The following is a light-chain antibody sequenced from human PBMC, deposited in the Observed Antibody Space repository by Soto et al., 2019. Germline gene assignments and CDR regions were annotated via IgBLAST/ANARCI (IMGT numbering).Light chain of an antibody. CDR2: DVT. CDR3: TSYTTRSTLE. V-gene: IGLV2-14*01. Sequence: QSALTQPASVSGSPGQSITISCTGTSSDIGSYNFVCWFQQHPGKAPKLLIYDVTNRPSGVSNRFSGSKSGNTASLTISGLQAEDEADYYCTSYTTRSTLEIGGGTKVTVL. CDR1: SSDIGSYNF. J-gene: IGLJ2*01.